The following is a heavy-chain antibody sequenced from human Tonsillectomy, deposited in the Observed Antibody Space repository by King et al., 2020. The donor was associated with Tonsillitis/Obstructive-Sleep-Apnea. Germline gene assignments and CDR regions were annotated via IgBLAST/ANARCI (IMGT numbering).Heavy chain of an antibody. CDR2: ISAYNGHT. CDR1: GYTFTNYG. J-gene: IGHJ4*02. Sequence: QLVQSGAEVKKPGASVKVSCKASGYTFTNYGISWVRQAPGQGLEWMGWISAYNGHTNYAQKLQGRVTMTTDTSTSTAYMEVRSLRSDDTAVYYCARDSMSHYYDSSGYYTFEYWGQGTLVTVSS. D-gene: IGHD3-22*01. V-gene: IGHV1-18*01. CDR3: ARDSMSHYYDSSGYYTFEY.